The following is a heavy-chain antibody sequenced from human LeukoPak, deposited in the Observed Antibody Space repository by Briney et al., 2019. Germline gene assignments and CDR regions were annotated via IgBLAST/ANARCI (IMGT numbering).Heavy chain of an antibody. D-gene: IGHD1-26*01. J-gene: IGHJ4*02. CDR3: ARVASLVGAPGRSDY. Sequence: SETLSLTCTVSGGSISSYYWSWIRQPPGKGLEWIGYIYYSGSTNYNPSLKSRVTISVDTSKNQFSLKLSSVTAADTAVYYCARVASLVGAPGRSDYWGQGTLVTVSS. CDR2: IYYSGST. V-gene: IGHV4-59*01. CDR1: GGSISSYY.